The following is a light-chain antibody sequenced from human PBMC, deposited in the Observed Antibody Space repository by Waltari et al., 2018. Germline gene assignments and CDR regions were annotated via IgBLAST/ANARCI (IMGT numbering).Light chain of an antibody. CDR3: CSYAGSSTVV. Sequence: QSALTQPASVPGSPGQSFTISCPGPSSALGGHHYVSWYQQHPGKAPNLMIYDVSKRPSGVSNRFSGSKSGNTASLTISGLQAEDEADYYCCSYAGSSTVVFGGGTKLTVL. CDR1: SSALGGHHY. J-gene: IGLJ2*01. CDR2: DVS. V-gene: IGLV2-23*02.